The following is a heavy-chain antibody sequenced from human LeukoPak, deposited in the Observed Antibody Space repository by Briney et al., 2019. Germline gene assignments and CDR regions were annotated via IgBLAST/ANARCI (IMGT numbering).Heavy chain of an antibody. CDR2: IKQDGSEK. CDR1: GFTFSSYW. CDR3: ARDLWDHDSSGYSLY. D-gene: IGHD3-22*01. Sequence: PGGSLRLSCAASGFTFSSYWMSWLRQAPGKGLEGVANIKQDGSEKYYVDSVKGRFTISRDNAKNSLYLQMNSLRAEDTAVYYCARDLWDHDSSGYSLYWGQGALVTVSS. V-gene: IGHV3-7*01. J-gene: IGHJ4*02.